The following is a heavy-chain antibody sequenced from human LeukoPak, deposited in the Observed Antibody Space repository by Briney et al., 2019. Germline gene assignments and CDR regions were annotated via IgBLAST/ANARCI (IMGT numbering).Heavy chain of an antibody. V-gene: IGHV3-7*03. CDR2: IKQDGSKK. J-gene: IGHJ4*02. CDR1: GFPFSSYW. Sequence: GGSLRLSCVAFGFPFSSYWMTWVRQAPGKGLEWVANIKQDGSKKSYVDSVKGRFTISRDNAKNSLYLQMNSLRAEDTAVYYCAKGTAGLLHWGQGTLVTVSS. D-gene: IGHD6-13*01. CDR3: AKGTAGLLH.